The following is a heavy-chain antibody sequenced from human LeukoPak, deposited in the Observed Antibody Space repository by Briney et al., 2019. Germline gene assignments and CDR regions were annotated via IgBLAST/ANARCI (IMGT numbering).Heavy chain of an antibody. CDR3: ARPQQLDYGDYSLAFDI. J-gene: IGHJ3*02. CDR2: IYYSGGT. V-gene: IGHV4-59*01. Sequence: PSETLSLTCTVSGGSISSYYWSWIRQPPGKGLEWIGYIYYSGGTNYNPSLKSRVTISVDTSKNQFSLKLSSVTAAGTAVYYCARPQQLDYGDYSLAFDIWGQGTMVTVSS. D-gene: IGHD4-17*01. CDR1: GGSISSYY.